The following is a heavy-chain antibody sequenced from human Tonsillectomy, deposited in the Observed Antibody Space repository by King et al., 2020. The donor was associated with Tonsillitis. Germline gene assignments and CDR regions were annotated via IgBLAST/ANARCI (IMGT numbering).Heavy chain of an antibody. V-gene: IGHV4-61*01. Sequence: VQLQESGPGLVKPSETLSLTCTVSGGSVSSGSYYWSWIRQPPGKGLEWLGYIYYSGNTNYNPSLTSRVTMSVDTSKNQFSLKLSSVTAADTAVYYCARVYPAADYYYGMDVWGQGTTVTVSS. CDR1: GGSVSSGSYY. J-gene: IGHJ6*02. D-gene: IGHD2-2*01. CDR3: ARVYPAADYYYGMDV. CDR2: IYYSGNT.